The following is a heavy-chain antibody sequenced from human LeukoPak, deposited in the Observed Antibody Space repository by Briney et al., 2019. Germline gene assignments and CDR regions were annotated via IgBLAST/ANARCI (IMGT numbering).Heavy chain of an antibody. CDR2: ISFDGSIK. V-gene: IGHV3-30*07. Sequence: GRSLRLSCAASGFTFNSYTMHWVRQAPGKGLEWVAVISFDGSIKYYADSVKGRFTISRDNAKNSLYLQMNSLRAEDTAVYYCARPRLAMNNPFDYWGQGTLVTVSS. CDR3: ARPRLAMNNPFDY. J-gene: IGHJ4*02. CDR1: GFTFNSYT. D-gene: IGHD1/OR15-1a*01.